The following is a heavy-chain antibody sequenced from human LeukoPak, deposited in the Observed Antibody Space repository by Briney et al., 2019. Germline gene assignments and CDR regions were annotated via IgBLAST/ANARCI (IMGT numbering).Heavy chain of an antibody. D-gene: IGHD3-16*02. CDR2: ISASGTVM. Sequence: GGSLRLSCEASGFTFFSTFDMTWVRPAPGKGLEWLSYISASGTVMHYADSVRGRFTISRNDVQNAVHHHLSSLRGEGTAVYYCARETRGGTYRYNFLGHWGLGTLVTVSS. CDR3: ARETRGGTYRYNFLGH. CDR1: GFTFFSTFD. J-gene: IGHJ4*02. V-gene: IGHV3-48*03.